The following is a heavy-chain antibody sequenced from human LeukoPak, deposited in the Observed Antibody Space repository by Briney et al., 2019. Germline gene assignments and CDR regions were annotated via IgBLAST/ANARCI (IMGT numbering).Heavy chain of an antibody. J-gene: IGHJ3*02. CDR1: GYTFTDYY. V-gene: IGHV1-69-2*01. CDR2: VDPEDGET. Sequence: ASVKVSCKVSGYTFTDYYMHWVQQAPGKGLEWMGLVDPEDGETIYAEKFQGRVTITADTSTDTAYMELSSLRSEDTAVYYCATVPPHLKGAFDIWDQGTMVTVSS. CDR3: ATVPPHLKGAFDI.